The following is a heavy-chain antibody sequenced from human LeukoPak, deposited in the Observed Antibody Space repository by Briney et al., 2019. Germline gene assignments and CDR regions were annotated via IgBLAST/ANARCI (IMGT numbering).Heavy chain of an antibody. CDR2: IYHSGST. V-gene: IGHV4-38-2*01. CDR1: GYSISSGYY. Sequence: SETLSLTCAVSGYSISSGYYWGWIRQPPGKGLEWIGSIYHSGSTYYNPSLKSRNTISVDTSKNQFSLKLSSVTAADTAVYYCARHVGYCTNGVCYWFDPWGQGTLVTVSS. D-gene: IGHD2-8*01. CDR3: ARHVGYCTNGVCYWFDP. J-gene: IGHJ5*02.